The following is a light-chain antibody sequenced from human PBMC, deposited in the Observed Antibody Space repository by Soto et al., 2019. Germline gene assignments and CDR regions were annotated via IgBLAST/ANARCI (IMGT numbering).Light chain of an antibody. J-gene: IGKJ5*01. CDR1: ESIRIH. CDR2: AAS. CDR3: QQTFGKPLVP. Sequence: IQITQSPSSLSASIGDRFSIIGLSSESIRIHLNWYQQKPGKAPRLLIYAASRLQSGVPSRFSGTGSGTDFTLTISSLQPEDFAIYYCQQTFGKPLVPFGQGTRLEI. V-gene: IGKV1-39*01.